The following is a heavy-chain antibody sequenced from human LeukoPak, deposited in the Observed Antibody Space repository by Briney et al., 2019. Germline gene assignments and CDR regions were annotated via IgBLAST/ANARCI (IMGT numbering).Heavy chain of an antibody. V-gene: IGHV1-2*02. D-gene: IGHD6-6*01. Sequence: ASVKVSCKASGYTFTSYYMHWVRQAPGQGLEWMGWINPNSGGTNYAQKFQGRVTMTRDTSISTAYMELSRLRSDDTAVYYCAREGSSPSYNWFDPWGQGTLVTVSS. CDR3: AREGSSPSYNWFDP. J-gene: IGHJ5*02. CDR1: GYTFTSYY. CDR2: INPNSGGT.